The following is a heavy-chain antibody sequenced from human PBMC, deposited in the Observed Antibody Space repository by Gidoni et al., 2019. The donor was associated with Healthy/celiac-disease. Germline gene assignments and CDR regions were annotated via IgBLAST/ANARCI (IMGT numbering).Heavy chain of an antibody. CDR1: GFTFGDYA. CDR2: IRSKAYGGTT. Sequence: EVQLVESGGGLVQPGRSLRLSCTASGFTFGDYAMSWFRPAPGKGLELVGFIRSKAYGGTTEYAASVKGRFTISRDDSKSIAYLQMNSLKTEDTAVYYCTRAPPLDYDYGDHEDYYGMDVWGQGTTVTVSS. J-gene: IGHJ6*02. V-gene: IGHV3-49*03. D-gene: IGHD4-17*01. CDR3: TRAPPLDYDYGDHEDYYGMDV.